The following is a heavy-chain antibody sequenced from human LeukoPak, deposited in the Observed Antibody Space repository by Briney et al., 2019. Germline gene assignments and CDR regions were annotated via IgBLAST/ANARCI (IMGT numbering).Heavy chain of an antibody. CDR1: GGSFSGYY. J-gene: IGHJ6*02. CDR2: INRSGST. Sequence: SETLSLTCAVYGGSFSGYYWSWIRQPPGKGLEWIGEINRSGSTNYNPSLKSRVTISVDTSKNQFSLKLSSMTAADTAVYYCARGYPYYYYGMDVWGQGTTVIVSS. V-gene: IGHV4-34*01. CDR3: ARGYPYYYYGMDV.